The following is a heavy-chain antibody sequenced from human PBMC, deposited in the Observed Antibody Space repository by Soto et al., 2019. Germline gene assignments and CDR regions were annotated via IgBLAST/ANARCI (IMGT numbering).Heavy chain of an antibody. V-gene: IGHV3-33*01. CDR3: ARELTYYYGSGSYYRGGMDV. D-gene: IGHD3-10*01. CDR1: GFTFSSYG. J-gene: IGHJ6*02. Sequence: PGGSLRLSCAASGFTFSSYGMHWVRQAPGKGLEWVAVIWYDGSNKYYADSVKGRFTISRDNSKNTLYLQMNSLRAEDTAVYYCARELTYYYGSGSYYRGGMDVWGQGTTVTVSS. CDR2: IWYDGSNK.